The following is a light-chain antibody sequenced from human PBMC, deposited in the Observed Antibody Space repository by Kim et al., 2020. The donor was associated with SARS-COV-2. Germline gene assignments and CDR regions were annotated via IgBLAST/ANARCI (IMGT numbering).Light chain of an antibody. V-gene: IGKV1-27*01. CDR1: QGISNF. CDR3: QKYNSAPNT. J-gene: IGKJ2*01. CDR2: SAS. Sequence: SATVGDIVTITWRASQGISNFLAWYQQKPGKVPKLLIYSASTSQSGVPSRFSGSGSGTDFTLTISSLQPEDVATYYCQKYNSAPNTFGQGTKLEI.